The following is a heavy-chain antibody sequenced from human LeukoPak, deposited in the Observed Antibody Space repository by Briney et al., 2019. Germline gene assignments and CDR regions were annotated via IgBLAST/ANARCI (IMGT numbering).Heavy chain of an antibody. D-gene: IGHD2-2*01. CDR3: ARWYCSSTSCYYDY. V-gene: IGHV3-53*01. J-gene: IGHJ4*02. CDR1: GITVSTNF. Sequence: GGSLRLSCAASGITVSTNFMSWVRQAPGKGLEWASMIYADGTTHYTDSVKGRFTISRDNSKSTLNLQMISLRAEDTAVYYCARWYCSSTSCYYDYWGQGTLVTVSS. CDR2: IYADGTT.